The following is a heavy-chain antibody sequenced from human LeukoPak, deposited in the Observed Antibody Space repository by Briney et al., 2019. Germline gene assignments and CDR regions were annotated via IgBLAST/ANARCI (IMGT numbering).Heavy chain of an antibody. Sequence: SVEVSCKASGGTFSSYAISWVRQAPGQGLEWMGGIIPIFGTANYAQKFQGRVTITADKSTSTAYMELSSLRSEDTAVYYCAREGQYSSGWYGDYYYYYMDVWGKGTTVTVSS. J-gene: IGHJ6*03. D-gene: IGHD6-19*01. V-gene: IGHV1-69*06. CDR1: GGTFSSYA. CDR2: IIPIFGTA. CDR3: AREGQYSSGWYGDYYYYYMDV.